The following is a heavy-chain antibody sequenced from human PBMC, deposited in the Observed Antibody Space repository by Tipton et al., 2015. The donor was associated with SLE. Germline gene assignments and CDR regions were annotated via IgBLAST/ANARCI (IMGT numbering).Heavy chain of an antibody. J-gene: IGHJ4*02. CDR3: ARGRLGDSQHHFDY. Sequence: GLVKPSETLSLTCSVYGESFTGYYWSWIRQAPGKGLEWIGEIIHSGTTNYNPSLKSRVTISIDTSKKQFSLRLRSVTAADTGVYYCARGRLGDSQHHFDYWGQGTLVTVSS. CDR1: GESFTGYY. V-gene: IGHV4-34*01. CDR2: IIHSGTT. D-gene: IGHD1-26*01.